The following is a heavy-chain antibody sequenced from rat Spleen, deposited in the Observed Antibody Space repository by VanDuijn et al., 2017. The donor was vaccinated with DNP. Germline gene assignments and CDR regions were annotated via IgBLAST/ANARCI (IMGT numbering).Heavy chain of an antibody. Sequence: EVQLVESGGGLVQPGRSLKLSCAASGFTFSNYDMAWVRQAPTKGLEWVASISTSGGSTYYRDSVKGRFTVSRDNAKSTLYLQMDSLRSEDTATYYCARTRTSGYYFDYWGQGVMVTVSS. CDR2: ISTSGGST. D-gene: IGHD4-3*01. J-gene: IGHJ2*01. CDR3: ARTRTSGYYFDY. CDR1: GFTFSNYD. V-gene: IGHV5-25*01.